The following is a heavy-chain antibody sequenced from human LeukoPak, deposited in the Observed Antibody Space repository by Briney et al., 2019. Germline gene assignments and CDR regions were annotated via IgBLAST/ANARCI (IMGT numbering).Heavy chain of an antibody. CDR3: ARHDSWPENFDY. CDR1: GDSISNYY. J-gene: IGHJ4*02. CDR2: IYSTGST. D-gene: IGHD2-21*01. V-gene: IGHV4-59*08. Sequence: SETLSLTCTVSGDSISNYYWSWIRQPPGKGREWIAYIYSTGSTNYNPSLKSRVTISVDTSKNQFSLKLSSVTAADTAVYYCARHDSWPENFDYWGQGTLVTVSS.